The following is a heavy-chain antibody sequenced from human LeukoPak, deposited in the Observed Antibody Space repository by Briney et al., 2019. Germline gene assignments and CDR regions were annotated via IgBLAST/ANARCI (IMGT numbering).Heavy chain of an antibody. D-gene: IGHD4-23*01. CDR3: ARLLFGEATVVTLFDY. CDR2: IYPGDSDT. V-gene: IGHV5-51*01. CDR1: GYSFTSYW. Sequence: GESLKISCKGSGYSFTSYWIGWVRQMPGKGLEWMGIIYPGDSDTRYSPSFQGQVTISADKSISTAYLQWSSLKASDTAMYYCARLLFGEATVVTLFDYWGQGTLVTVSS. J-gene: IGHJ4*02.